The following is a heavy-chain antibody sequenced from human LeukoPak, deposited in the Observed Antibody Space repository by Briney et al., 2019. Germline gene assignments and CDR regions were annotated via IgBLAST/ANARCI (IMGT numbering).Heavy chain of an antibody. CDR2: IIPIFGTA. Sequence: ASVKVSCKASGGTFSSYAISWVRQAPGQGLEWMGGIIPIFGTANYAQKLQGRVTMTTDTSTSTAYMELRSLRSDDTAVYYCARDHDGAVAGHLDYWGQGTLVTVSS. J-gene: IGHJ4*02. V-gene: IGHV1-69*05. CDR3: ARDHDGAVAGHLDY. CDR1: GGTFSSYA. D-gene: IGHD6-19*01.